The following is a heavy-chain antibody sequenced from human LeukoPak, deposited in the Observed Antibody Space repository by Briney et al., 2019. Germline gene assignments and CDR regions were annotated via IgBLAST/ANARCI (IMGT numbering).Heavy chain of an antibody. CDR1: GGAFSGHY. CDR3: ARHYGP. V-gene: IGHV4-34*01. D-gene: IGHD3-16*01. Sequence: SETLSLTCAVYGGAFSGHYWNWIRQSPGKGLEWIGEINHSGSTNYNPSLKSRVTISVDTSKNQFSLKLNSVTAADTAVYYCARHYGPWGQGTLVTVSS. CDR2: INHSGST. J-gene: IGHJ5*02.